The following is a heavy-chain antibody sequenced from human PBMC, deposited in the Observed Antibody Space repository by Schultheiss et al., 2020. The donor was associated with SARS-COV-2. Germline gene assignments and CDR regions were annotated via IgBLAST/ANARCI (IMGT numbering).Heavy chain of an antibody. Sequence: GESLKISCAASGFTFSSYAMHWVRQAPGQRLEWMGWINAGNGNTKYSQKFQGRVTMTEDTSTDTAYMELRSLRSDDTAVYYCATEGWLGSTRLFDSWGQGTLVTVSS. D-gene: IGHD6-19*01. V-gene: IGHV1-3*01. CDR1: GFTFSSYA. CDR2: INAGNGNT. CDR3: ATEGWLGSTRLFDS. J-gene: IGHJ4*02.